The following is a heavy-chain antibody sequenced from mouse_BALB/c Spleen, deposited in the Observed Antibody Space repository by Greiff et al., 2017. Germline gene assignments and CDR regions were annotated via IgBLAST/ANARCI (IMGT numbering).Heavy chain of an antibody. J-gene: IGHJ4*01. V-gene: IGHV5-9-4*01. CDR1: GFTFSSYA. D-gene: IGHD1-1*01. CDR2: ISSGGSYT. CDR3: ARAHYYGSSPYYAMDY. Sequence: EVKLVESGGGLVKPGGSLKLSCAASGFTFSSYAMSWVRQSPEKRLEWVAEISSGGSYTYYPDTVTGRFTISRDNAKNTLYLEMSSLRSEDTAMYYCARAHYYGSSPYYAMDYWGQGTSVTLSS.